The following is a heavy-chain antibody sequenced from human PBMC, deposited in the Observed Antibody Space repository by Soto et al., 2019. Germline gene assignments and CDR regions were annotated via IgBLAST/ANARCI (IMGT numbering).Heavy chain of an antibody. J-gene: IGHJ4*02. CDR1: GGSISSGGYY. V-gene: IGHV4-31*03. D-gene: IGHD2-15*01. CDR3: ARMYCSGGSCYPDY. Sequence: QVQLQESGPGLVKPSQTLSLTCTVSGGSISSGGYYWSWIRQHPGKGLEWIGYIYYSGSTYYNPSLKSRVTISVDTSKTQFSLKLSSVTAADTAVYYCARMYCSGGSCYPDYWGQGTLVTVSS. CDR2: IYYSGST.